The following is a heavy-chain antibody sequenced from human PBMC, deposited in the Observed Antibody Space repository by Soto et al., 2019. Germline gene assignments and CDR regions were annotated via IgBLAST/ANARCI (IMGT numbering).Heavy chain of an antibody. CDR3: ARAVDAAMDPLDY. J-gene: IGHJ4*02. Sequence: GGSLRLSCAASGLEVSYNYMNWVRQSPGKGPEWVAITSDDGDIQYYADSVKGRFTISRDNSKNTLYLQMTTLRSEDAAVYFCARAVDAAMDPLDYWGQGTLVTVSS. D-gene: IGHD5-18*01. V-gene: IGHV3-30-3*01. CDR1: GLEVSYNY. CDR2: TSDDGDIQ.